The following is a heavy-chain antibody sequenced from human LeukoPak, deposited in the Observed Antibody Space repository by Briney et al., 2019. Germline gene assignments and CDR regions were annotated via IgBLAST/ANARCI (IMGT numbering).Heavy chain of an antibody. CDR3: ARGRGAVAGTGNTYYFDY. J-gene: IGHJ4*02. Sequence: ASVKVSCKASGYTFTGYYMHWVRQAPGQGLEWMGWINTNTGNPTHAQGFTGRFVFSLDTSVSTAYLQISSLKAEDTAVYYCARGRGAVAGTGNTYYFDYWGQGTLVTVSS. D-gene: IGHD6-19*01. CDR1: GYTFTGYY. V-gene: IGHV7-4-1*02. CDR2: INTNTGNP.